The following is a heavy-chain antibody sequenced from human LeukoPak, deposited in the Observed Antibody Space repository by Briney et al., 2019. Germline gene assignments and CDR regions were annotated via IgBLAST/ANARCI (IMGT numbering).Heavy chain of an antibody. Sequence: SGTLSLTCAVYGGSFSGYYWSWIRQPPGKGLEWIGYIYYSGSTNYNPSLKSRVTISVDTSKNQFSLKLSSVTAADTAVYYCARVRFLEWLFLPDAFDIWGQGTMVTVSS. J-gene: IGHJ3*02. D-gene: IGHD3-3*01. CDR1: GGSFSGYY. CDR3: ARVRFLEWLFLPDAFDI. V-gene: IGHV4-59*01. CDR2: IYYSGST.